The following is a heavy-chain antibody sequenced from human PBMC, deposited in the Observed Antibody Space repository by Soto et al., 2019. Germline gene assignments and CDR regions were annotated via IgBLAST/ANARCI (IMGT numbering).Heavy chain of an antibody. CDR3: ATDRSSSWPPFFDY. D-gene: IGHD2-2*01. CDR2: FIPLFGTA. CDR1: GGTFSSYA. V-gene: IGHV1-69*06. J-gene: IGHJ4*02. Sequence: ASVQVSCKASGGTFSSYAISWVRQAPGQGLEWMGGFIPLFGTAKNAQKFQGRVTITADKSTSTGYMKLSSLTSEDTAVYYCATDRSSSWPPFFDYWGQGTLVTVSS.